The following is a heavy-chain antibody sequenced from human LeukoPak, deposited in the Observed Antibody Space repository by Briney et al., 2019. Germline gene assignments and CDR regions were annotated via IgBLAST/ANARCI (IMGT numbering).Heavy chain of an antibody. D-gene: IGHD1/OR15-1a*01. V-gene: IGHV3-23*01. CDR3: AKDERPDAKWNIDY. CDR2: ITGKRDTL. CDR1: GFTFSTYT. Sequence: GGSLRLSCAASGFTFSTYTINWVRQAPGKGLEWVSAITGKRDTLYYADSVKGRVAISRDNSKNTMWRHMNSLRAEDTAVYYCAKDERPDAKWNIDYWGQGTLVTVSS. J-gene: IGHJ4*02.